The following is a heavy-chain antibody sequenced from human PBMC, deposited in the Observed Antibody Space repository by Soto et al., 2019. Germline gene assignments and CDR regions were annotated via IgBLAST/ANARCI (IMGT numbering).Heavy chain of an antibody. CDR3: ARELLWFGELLSPTFYYGMDV. CDR2: INAGNGNT. V-gene: IGHV1-3*01. Sequence: ASVKVSCKASGYTFTNYAMHWVRQAPGQRLEWMGWINAGNGNTKYSQKFQGRVTITRDTSASTAYMELSSLRSEDTAVYYCARELLWFGELLSPTFYYGMDVWGQGTTVTVSS. CDR1: GYTFTNYA. D-gene: IGHD3-10*01. J-gene: IGHJ6*02.